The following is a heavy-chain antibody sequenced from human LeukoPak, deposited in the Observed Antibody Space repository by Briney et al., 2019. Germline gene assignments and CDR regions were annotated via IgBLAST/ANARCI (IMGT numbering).Heavy chain of an antibody. CDR3: ARDVSMPGPYGMDV. V-gene: IGHV3-21*01. J-gene: IGHJ6*04. D-gene: IGHD2-2*01. CDR2: ISSSSSYI. Sequence: GGSLRLSCAASGFTFSSYSMNWVRQAPGKGLEWVSSISSSSSYIYYADSVKGRFTISRDNAKNSLYLQMNSLRAEDTAVYYCARDVSMPGPYGMDVRGKGTTVTVSS. CDR1: GFTFSSYS.